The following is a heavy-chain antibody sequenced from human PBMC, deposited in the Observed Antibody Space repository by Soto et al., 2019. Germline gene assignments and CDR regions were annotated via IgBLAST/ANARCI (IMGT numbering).Heavy chain of an antibody. CDR3: ARDGLYDSSGYYYYYGMDV. J-gene: IGHJ6*02. CDR2: IYYSGIT. D-gene: IGHD3-22*01. V-gene: IGHV4-59*01. Sequence: ETLSLTCTVACGSISSYYWSWIRQPPGKGLEWIGYIYYSGITNYTPSLKSRVTISVDTSKNQFSLKLSSVTAADTAVYYCARDGLYDSSGYYYYYGMDVWGQGTTVTVSS. CDR1: CGSISSYY.